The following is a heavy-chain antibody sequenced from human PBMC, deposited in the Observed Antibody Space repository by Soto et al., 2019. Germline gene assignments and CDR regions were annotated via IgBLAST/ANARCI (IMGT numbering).Heavy chain of an antibody. CDR3: ARGEWLATIKPYFAY. CDR1: GGSMSSYY. Sequence: PSETLSLTCTVSGGSMSSYYWSWIRQSPGKGLEWIGYIYYSGSTNYNPSLKSRVAISLDTSKNQFSPMLSSVTAADTAVYYCARGEWLATIKPYFAYWGQGTLVTVSS. CDR2: IYYSGST. V-gene: IGHV4-59*01. J-gene: IGHJ4*02. D-gene: IGHD5-12*01.